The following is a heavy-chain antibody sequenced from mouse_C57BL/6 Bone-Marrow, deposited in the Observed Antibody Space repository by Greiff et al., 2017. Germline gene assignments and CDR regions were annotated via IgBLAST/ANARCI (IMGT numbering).Heavy chain of an antibody. Sequence: VQLQQPGPELVKPGDSVKISCKASGYSFTGYFMNWVMQSHGKSLEWIGRINPYNGDTFYNQKFKGKATLTVDKSSSTAHMELRSLTSEDSAVYYCARCYDGAWFAYWGQGTLVTVSA. CDR2: INPYNGDT. CDR3: ARCYDGAWFAY. J-gene: IGHJ3*01. V-gene: IGHV1-20*01. D-gene: IGHD2-12*01. CDR1: GYSFTGYF.